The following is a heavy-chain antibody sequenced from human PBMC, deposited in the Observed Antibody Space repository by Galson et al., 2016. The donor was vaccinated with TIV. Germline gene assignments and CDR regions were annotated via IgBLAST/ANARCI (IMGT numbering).Heavy chain of an antibody. J-gene: IGHJ6*02. D-gene: IGHD2-2*02. CDR1: GFTFGDYA. Sequence: SLRLSCAASGFTFGDYAMHWVRQAPGKGLEWVSGISWNSAYIAYADSVKGRFTISRDSAKNSLYLQMNSLRAEDTALYYCAKDLNRGCSSSNCYSYDYYYYGLDVWGQGTTVTVSS. CDR3: AKDLNRGCSSSNCYSYDYYYYGLDV. V-gene: IGHV3-9*01. CDR2: ISWNSAYI.